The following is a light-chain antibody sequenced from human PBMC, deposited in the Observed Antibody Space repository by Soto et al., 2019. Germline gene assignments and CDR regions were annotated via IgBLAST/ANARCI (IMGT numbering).Light chain of an antibody. J-gene: IGKJ4*01. V-gene: IGKV3-11*01. CDR3: QQRSNWPLT. CDR2: DAS. Sequence: DIVLTQSPGTLSLSPGERATLSCRASQSVSSFYLAWYQQKPGQAPRLLIYDASNRATGIPARFSGSGSGTDFTLTISSLEPEDFAVYYCQQRSNWPLTFGGGTKVDIK. CDR1: QSVSSFY.